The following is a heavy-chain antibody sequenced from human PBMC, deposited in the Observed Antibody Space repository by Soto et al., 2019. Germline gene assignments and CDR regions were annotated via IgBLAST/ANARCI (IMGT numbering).Heavy chain of an antibody. CDR3: AHNEAVTGPLDY. D-gene: IGHD2-21*02. V-gene: IGHV2-5*02. CDR2: IYWDDDK. Sequence: QITLKESGPTLVKHTQTLTLTCTFSGFSLSTSGVGVGWNRQPPGKALEWLALIYWDDDKRYSPSLKSRLTITKDTSINQVVLTMTNMDPVDTATYYCAHNEAVTGPLDYWGQGTLVTVSS. CDR1: GFSLSTSGVG. J-gene: IGHJ4*02.